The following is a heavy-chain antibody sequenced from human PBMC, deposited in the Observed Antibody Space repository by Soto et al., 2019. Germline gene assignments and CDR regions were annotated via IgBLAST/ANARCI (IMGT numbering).Heavy chain of an antibody. CDR2: IHHSGRI. J-gene: IGHJ4*02. Sequence: SETLSLTCAVSGWSFSGYYWSWIRQSPGKGLEWIGEIHHSGRINSNTSLKSRVTMSVDTSKNQFSLKLTSVTAADTAVYYSARGLSGSYFGGRYFDYWGQGTVVTVSS. CDR3: ARGLSGSYFGGRYFDY. V-gene: IGHV4-34*01. CDR1: GWSFSGYY. D-gene: IGHD1-26*01.